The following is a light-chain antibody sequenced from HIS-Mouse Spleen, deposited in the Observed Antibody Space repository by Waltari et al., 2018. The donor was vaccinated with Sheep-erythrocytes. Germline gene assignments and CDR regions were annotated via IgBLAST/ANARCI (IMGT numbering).Light chain of an antibody. CDR3: CSYAGSYTLV. J-gene: IGLJ2*01. CDR1: SSHIGSNT. CDR2: DVS. V-gene: IGLV2-11*01. Sequence: QSVLTQPPSASGTPGQRVTISCSGSSSHIGSNTVNWYQQNPGKAPKLMIYDVSKRPSRVPDRFSGSKTGNAASLTISGLQAEDEADYYCCSYAGSYTLVFGGGTKLTVL.